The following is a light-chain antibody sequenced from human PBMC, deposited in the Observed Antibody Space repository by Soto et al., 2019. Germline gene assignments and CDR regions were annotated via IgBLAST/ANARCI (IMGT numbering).Light chain of an antibody. V-gene: IGKV1-39*01. CDR2: GAT. J-gene: IGKJ1*01. Sequence: DIQMTQSPSSLSASVGDRVTITCRASQSINSYLNWYQHKPGKAPTLLISGATSLHSGVPSRFSGSGYGTDFTLTISSFQPEDFATYYCQQCFSPPWTFGHGTKVDFK. CDR3: QQCFSPPWT. CDR1: QSINSY.